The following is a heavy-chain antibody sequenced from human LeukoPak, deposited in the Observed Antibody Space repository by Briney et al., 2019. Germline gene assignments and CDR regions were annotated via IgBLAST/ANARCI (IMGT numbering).Heavy chain of an antibody. CDR1: GYTLTELS. Sequence: GGSVRVSCKVSGYTLTELSMHWVRQAPGKGGERRGGFYPEDGETIYAQTFQGRVTMTEDTSTDTAYMELSSLRSEDTAVYYCATDVYGDYGGWYFDYWGQGTLVTVSS. V-gene: IGHV1-24*01. CDR2: FYPEDGET. J-gene: IGHJ4*02. CDR3: ATDVYGDYGGWYFDY. D-gene: IGHD4-17*01.